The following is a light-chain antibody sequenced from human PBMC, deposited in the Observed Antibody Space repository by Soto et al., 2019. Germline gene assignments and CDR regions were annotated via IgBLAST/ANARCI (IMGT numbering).Light chain of an antibody. CDR2: KAS. CDR1: QSISSW. V-gene: IGKV1-5*03. CDR3: QQYNSYWT. Sequence: DIQMTQSPSTLSASVGDRVTITCRASQSISSWLAWYQQKAGKAPKRLIYKASSLESGVPSRFSGSGSGTEFTLTISSLQPDDFATYYCQQYNSYWTFGQGTKVEIK. J-gene: IGKJ1*01.